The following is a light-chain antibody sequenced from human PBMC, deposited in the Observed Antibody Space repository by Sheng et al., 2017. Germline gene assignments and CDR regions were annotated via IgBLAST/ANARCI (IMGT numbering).Light chain of an antibody. Sequence: EIVLTQSPATLSVSPGERATLSCRASQDISSNLAWYQQKPGQAPRLLIYDVITRATGIPDRFSGSESGTEFTLTITSLQSEDFAVYYCQQYKNWPPWTFGQGTEGGN. CDR3: QQYKNWPPWT. CDR2: DVI. CDR1: QDISSN. J-gene: IGKJ1*01. V-gene: IGKV3-15*01.